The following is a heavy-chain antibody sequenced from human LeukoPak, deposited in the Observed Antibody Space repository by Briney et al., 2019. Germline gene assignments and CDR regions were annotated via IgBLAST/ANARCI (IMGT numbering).Heavy chain of an antibody. Sequence: SETLSLTCSVSGGSMIIRSYYWGWIRQPPGKGLEWIGSIFYSGTTYLNPSLKSRITMSVDTSNNQFSLKVNSVTAADTGVYFCGRHARREELLQSAFGVWGQGTMVIVSS. J-gene: IGHJ3*01. V-gene: IGHV4-39*01. CDR2: IFYSGTT. CDR1: GGSMIIRSYY. D-gene: IGHD1-26*01. CDR3: GRHARREELLQSAFGV.